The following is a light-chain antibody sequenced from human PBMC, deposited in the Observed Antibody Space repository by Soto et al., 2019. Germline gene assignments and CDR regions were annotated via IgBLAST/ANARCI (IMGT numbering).Light chain of an antibody. J-gene: IGLJ2*01. V-gene: IGLV2-14*01. Sequence: QSALTQPASVSGSPVQSITISCTGNSSDVGGYNYVSWYQQHPGKAPKLMIYDVSNRPSGVSNRFSGSKSGNTASLTISGLQAEDEADYYCSSYTSSSTYVVFGGGTKLTVL. CDR1: SSDVGGYNY. CDR3: SSYTSSSTYVV. CDR2: DVS.